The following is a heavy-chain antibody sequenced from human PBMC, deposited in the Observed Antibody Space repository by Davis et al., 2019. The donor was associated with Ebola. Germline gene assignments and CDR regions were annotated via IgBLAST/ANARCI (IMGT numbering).Heavy chain of an antibody. CDR2: TYYRSKWYN. D-gene: IGHD6-19*01. CDR3: ARDPSRWLNYYYYGMDV. J-gene: IGHJ6*02. Sequence: SQTLSLTRAISGDCVSRNSAAWNWIRQSPSRGLEWLGRTYYRSKWYNDYAVSVKSRITINPDTSKNQFSLQLNSVTPEDTAVYYCARDPSRWLNYYYYGMDVWGQGTAVTVSS. V-gene: IGHV6-1*01. CDR1: GDCVSRNSAA.